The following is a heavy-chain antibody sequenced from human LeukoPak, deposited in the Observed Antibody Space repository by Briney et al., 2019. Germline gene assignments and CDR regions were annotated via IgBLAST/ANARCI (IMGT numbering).Heavy chain of an antibody. J-gene: IGHJ3*02. D-gene: IGHD5-24*01. CDR2: IGAYNGNT. Sequence: ASVKVSCKASGYTFTSYYMHWVRQAPGQGLEWMGWIGAYNGNTNYAQKLQGRVTMTTDTSTSTAYMELRSLTSDDTAVYYCARATVESDSFDIWGQGTMVTVSS. CDR1: GYTFTSYY. V-gene: IGHV1-18*04. CDR3: ARATVESDSFDI.